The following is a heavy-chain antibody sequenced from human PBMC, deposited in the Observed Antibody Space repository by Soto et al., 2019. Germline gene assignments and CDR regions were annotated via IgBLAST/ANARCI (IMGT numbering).Heavy chain of an antibody. CDR1: GGTFSSYA. V-gene: IGHV1-69*01. CDR3: AGESAYYYDRSGYYDLCAFDS. CDR2: IIPICGTA. J-gene: IGHJ3*02. D-gene: IGHD3-22*01. Sequence: QVQLVQSGAEVKKPGSSVKVSCKASGGTFSSYAISWVRQDPGQGLEWMGGIIPICGTANYAQKFQGRVTLTADESTSTAYMELSSLRSEDTAVYYCAGESAYYYDRSGYYDLCAFDSWGQGTMVTVSA.